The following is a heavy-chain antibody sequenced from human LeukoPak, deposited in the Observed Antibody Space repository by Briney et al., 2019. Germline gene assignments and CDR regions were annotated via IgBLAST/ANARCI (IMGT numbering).Heavy chain of an antibody. CDR3: ARAVDIVVAYYFDY. Sequence: SGGSLRLSCAASGFTFSSYWMRWVRQAPGKGLEGVANIKQDGSEKYYVDSVKGRFTISRDNAKNSLYLQMNSLRAEDTAVYYCARAVDIVVAYYFDYWGQGTLVTVSS. D-gene: IGHD2-15*01. V-gene: IGHV3-7*01. CDR1: GFTFSSYW. CDR2: IKQDGSEK. J-gene: IGHJ4*02.